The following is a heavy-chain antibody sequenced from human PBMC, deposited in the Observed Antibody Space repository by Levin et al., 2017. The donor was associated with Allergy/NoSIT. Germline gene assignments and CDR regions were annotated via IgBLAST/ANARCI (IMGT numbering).Heavy chain of an antibody. CDR3: AGIHCSGGTCYSEPFYYYYGLDV. Sequence: GSLRLSCTVSGGSISSSDNFWGWIRQPPGKGLEWIGSISYSGSTYYNPPLRSRVTISVDTSKNQFSLKLRSVTAADAAVYYCAGIHCSGGTCYSEPFYYYYGLDVWGQGTTVTVSS. CDR1: GGSISSSDNF. D-gene: IGHD2-15*01. V-gene: IGHV4-39*01. J-gene: IGHJ6*02. CDR2: ISYSGST.